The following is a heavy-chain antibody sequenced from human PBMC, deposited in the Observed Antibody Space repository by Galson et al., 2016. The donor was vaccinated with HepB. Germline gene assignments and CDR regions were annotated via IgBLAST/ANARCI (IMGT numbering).Heavy chain of an antibody. D-gene: IGHD3-3*01. J-gene: IGHJ4*02. V-gene: IGHV4-59*01. CDR3: ARQTTFGVVTYFDL. Sequence: ETLSLTCTISGGSIRNYFWSWIRQPPGKGLEWIGYIAYNGRPNYNPSLKRRVIISMETSKNYFSLRLSSVAAADTAVYYCARQTTFGVVTYFDLWGQGTLVTVSS. CDR2: IAYNGRP. CDR1: GGSIRNYF.